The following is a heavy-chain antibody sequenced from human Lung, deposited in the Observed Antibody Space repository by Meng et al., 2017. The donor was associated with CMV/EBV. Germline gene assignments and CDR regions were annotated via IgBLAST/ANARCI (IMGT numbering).Heavy chain of an antibody. D-gene: IGHD6-19*01. J-gene: IGHJ6*02. CDR1: GFTFSDHH. CDR2: IKKKADSYTT. CDR3: ADLAEAFGMDV. Sequence: SLKISXAASGFTFSDHHMDWVRQAPGRGLEWVGEIKKKADSYTTHYAASVKGRFTISRDDSKNSVYLQLSSLKTEDSAVYYCADLAEAFGMDVWGQGTTVTVSS. V-gene: IGHV3-72*01.